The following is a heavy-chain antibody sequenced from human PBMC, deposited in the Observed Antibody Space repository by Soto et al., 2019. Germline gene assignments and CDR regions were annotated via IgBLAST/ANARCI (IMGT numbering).Heavy chain of an antibody. D-gene: IGHD3-3*01. CDR1: GFTFNRFG. Sequence: EEQLVESGGALVQPGGSLRLSCAASGFTFNRFGMNWVRQAPGKGREWISYISSASSTTQYAESVKGRFTISRDNVRDSLYLQMSSLRVEDTAVYYCARRPLWSGLSDYYYMDVWGKGTTVTVSS. CDR2: ISSASSTT. CDR3: ARRPLWSGLSDYYYMDV. J-gene: IGHJ6*03. V-gene: IGHV3-48*01.